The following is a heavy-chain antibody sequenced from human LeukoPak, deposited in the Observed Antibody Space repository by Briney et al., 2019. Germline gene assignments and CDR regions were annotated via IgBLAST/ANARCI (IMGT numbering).Heavy chain of an antibody. CDR2: ISGGGGTT. Sequence: GGSLRLSCAASGFMTWVRQAPGKGLEWVSGISGGGGTTYYADSVKGRFTVSRDNSKKTLYLQMNSLRAEDTAVYYCAKDPYDISGDYYGPTGSVDYWGQGTLVTVSS. CDR1: GF. J-gene: IGHJ4*02. D-gene: IGHD3-22*01. V-gene: IGHV3-23*01. CDR3: AKDPYDISGDYYGPTGSVDY.